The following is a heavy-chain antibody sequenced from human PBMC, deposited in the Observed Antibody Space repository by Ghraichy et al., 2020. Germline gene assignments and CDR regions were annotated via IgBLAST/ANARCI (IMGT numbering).Heavy chain of an antibody. CDR3: ARGSKVVRFYYYDGMDV. J-gene: IGHJ6*02. Sequence: GGSLRLSCVGSGFTLSSYSVNWVRQSPGKGLEWVSYITGSGRYISYADYVKGRFTISRDNAQNSLYLQMNSLRDEDTAVYYCARGSKVVRFYYYDGMDVWGQGTTVTVSS. CDR2: ITGSGRYI. V-gene: IGHV3-21*05. D-gene: IGHD4-23*01. CDR1: GFTLSSYS.